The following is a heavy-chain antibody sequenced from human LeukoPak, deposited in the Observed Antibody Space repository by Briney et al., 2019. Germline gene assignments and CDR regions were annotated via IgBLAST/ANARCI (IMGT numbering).Heavy chain of an antibody. CDR3: ARETSQKGAHYMDV. D-gene: IGHD3-16*01. J-gene: IGHJ6*03. V-gene: IGHV4-39*07. Sequence: WVRQPPGKGLEWIGSIYYSGSTYYNPSLKSRVTISVDTSKNQFSLKLSSVTAADTAVYYCARETSQKGAHYMDVWGKGTTVTISS. CDR2: IYYSGST.